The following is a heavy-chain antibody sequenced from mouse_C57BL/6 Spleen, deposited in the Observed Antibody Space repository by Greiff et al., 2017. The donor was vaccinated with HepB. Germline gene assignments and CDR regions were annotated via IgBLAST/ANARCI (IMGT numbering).Heavy chain of an antibody. J-gene: IGHJ3*01. CDR3: ARDEEGSGYDY. CDR1: GFTFSDYY. Sequence: EVQRVESEGGLVQPGSSMKLSCTASGFTFSDYYMAWVRQVPEKGLEWVANINYDGSSTYYLDSLKSRFIISRDNAKNILYLQMSSLKSEDTATYYCARDEEGSGYDYWGQGTLVTVSA. V-gene: IGHV5-16*01. CDR2: INYDGSST. D-gene: IGHD3-2*02.